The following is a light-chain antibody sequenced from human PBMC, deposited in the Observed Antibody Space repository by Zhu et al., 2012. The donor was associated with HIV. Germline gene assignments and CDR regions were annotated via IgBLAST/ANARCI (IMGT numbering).Light chain of an antibody. CDR1: QSVASN. V-gene: IGKV3-15*01. J-gene: IGKJ4*01. Sequence: ETVMTQSPATLSVSPGERATLSCRASQSVASNLAWYQKRPGQAPRLLIYGASTRPPGIPARFSGSGSGTDFTLTISSLEPEDFALYYCQQRSSWPLTFGGGTKVEIK. CDR3: QQRSSWPLT. CDR2: GAS.